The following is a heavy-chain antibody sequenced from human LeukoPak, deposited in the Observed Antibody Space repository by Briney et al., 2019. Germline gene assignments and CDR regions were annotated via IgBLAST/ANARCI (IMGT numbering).Heavy chain of an antibody. CDR2: INPNSGGT. Sequence: ASVKVSCKASGYTFTGYYMHWVRQAPGQGFEWMGWINPNSGGTNYAQQFQGKVTMTRDTSISTAYMELSRLRSDDTAVYYCARSMVRGVYDAFDIWGQGTMVTVSS. CDR1: GYTFTGYY. J-gene: IGHJ3*02. D-gene: IGHD3-10*01. V-gene: IGHV1-2*02. CDR3: ARSMVRGVYDAFDI.